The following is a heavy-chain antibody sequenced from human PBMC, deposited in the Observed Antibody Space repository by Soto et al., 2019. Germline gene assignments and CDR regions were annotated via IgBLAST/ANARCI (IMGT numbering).Heavy chain of an antibody. J-gene: IGHJ4*02. CDR1: GFTFSSYA. CDR2: ISGSGGST. Sequence: GGSLRLSCAASGFTFSSYAMSWVRQAPGKGLEWVSAISGSGGSTYYADSVKGRFTISRDNSKNTLYLQMNSLRAEDTAVYYCAKYPSSWLPYDAHFDYWGQGTLVTVSS. V-gene: IGHV3-23*01. CDR3: AKYPSSWLPYDAHFDY. D-gene: IGHD3-9*01.